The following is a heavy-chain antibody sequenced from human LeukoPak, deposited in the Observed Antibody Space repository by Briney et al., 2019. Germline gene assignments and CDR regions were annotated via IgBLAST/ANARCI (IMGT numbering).Heavy chain of an antibody. Sequence: SGGSLRLSCAASGFTFNTFNMNWVRQAPGKGLEWVSSITSGGDYIYYADSVKGRFTTSRDNAKNSLSLQLNSLRVEDTAVYYCARGHYDVLATSYKWTPDYWGQGTLVTVSS. CDR1: GFTFNTFN. D-gene: IGHD3-9*01. CDR2: ITSGGDYI. V-gene: IGHV3-21*01. CDR3: ARGHYDVLATSYKWTPDY. J-gene: IGHJ4*02.